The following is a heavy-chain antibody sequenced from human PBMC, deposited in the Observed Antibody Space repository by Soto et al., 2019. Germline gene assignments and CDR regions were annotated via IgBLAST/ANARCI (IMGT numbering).Heavy chain of an antibody. V-gene: IGHV3-30-3*01. J-gene: IGHJ5*02. CDR3: ARALGENSFVP. CDR2: ISYDGSNK. CDR1: GFTFSSYA. D-gene: IGHD3-16*01. Sequence: ESGGGVVQPGRSLRLSCAASGFTFSSYAMHWVRQAPGKGLEWVAVISYDGSNKYYADSVKGRFTISRDNSKNTLYLQMNGLRLVDTAVYYCARALGENSFVPRGQGTLVTVSS.